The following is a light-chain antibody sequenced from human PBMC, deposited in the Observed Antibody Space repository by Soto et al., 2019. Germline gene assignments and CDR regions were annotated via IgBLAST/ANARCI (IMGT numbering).Light chain of an antibody. V-gene: IGKV1-39*01. Sequence: DMQVNQSPSSLSASVGGRVTVTFRASQSISSYLNWSQQKPGKAPKLLIYAASSLQSGVPSRFSGSGSGTDFTLTISSLQPEDFATYYCHQSYSTLTLRGGTKVDIK. CDR1: QSISSY. CDR3: HQSYSTLT. J-gene: IGKJ4*01. CDR2: AAS.